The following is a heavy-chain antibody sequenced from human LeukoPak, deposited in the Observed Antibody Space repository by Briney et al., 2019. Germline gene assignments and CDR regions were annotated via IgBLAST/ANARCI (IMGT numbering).Heavy chain of an antibody. V-gene: IGHV3-7*01. Sequence: PGGSLRLSCAGSGFTFSTYAMHWVRQAPGKGLEWVAYIKQDGSEKYYVDSVKGRFTISRDNAKNSLYLQMNSLRDEDTAEYYCARHIPVVVPAATRRSYYYYRMDVWGQGTTVTVSS. CDR3: ARHIPVVVPAATRRSYYYYRMDV. D-gene: IGHD2-2*01. CDR1: GFTFSTYA. J-gene: IGHJ6*02. CDR2: IKQDGSEK.